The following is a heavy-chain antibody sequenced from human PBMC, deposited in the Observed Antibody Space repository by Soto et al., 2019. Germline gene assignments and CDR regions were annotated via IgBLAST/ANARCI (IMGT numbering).Heavy chain of an antibody. J-gene: IGHJ6*02. D-gene: IGHD6-6*01. CDR2: TYYRSKWYN. Sequence: SQTLSLTCAISGDSVSSNSAAWNWIRQSPSRGLEWLGRTYYRSKWYNDYAVSVKSRITINPDTSKNQFSLQLNSVTPEDTAVYYCARXDSSSSPYYYYYYGMDVWGQGTTVTVSS. CDR1: GDSVSSNSAA. V-gene: IGHV6-1*01. CDR3: ARXDSSSSPYYYYYYGMDV.